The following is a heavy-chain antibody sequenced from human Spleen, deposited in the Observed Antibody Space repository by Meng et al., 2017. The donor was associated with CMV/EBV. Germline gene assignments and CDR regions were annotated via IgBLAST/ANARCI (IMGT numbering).Heavy chain of an antibody. J-gene: IGHJ4*02. V-gene: IGHV3-11*04. CDR3: ARDLTYYDFWSGLTNILDY. CDR2: IGNSGNPI. CDR1: GFTFSDYY. Sequence: GESLKISCAASGFTFSDYYMTWIRQAPGKGLEWVSYIGNSGNPIYYASSVKGRFTISRDNAKNSLYLQLNSLGPEDTAVYFCARDLTYYDFWSGLTNILDYWGQGTLVTVSS. D-gene: IGHD3-3*01.